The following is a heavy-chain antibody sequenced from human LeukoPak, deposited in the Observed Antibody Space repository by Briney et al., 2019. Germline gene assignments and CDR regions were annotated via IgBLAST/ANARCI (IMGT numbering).Heavy chain of an antibody. CDR1: GFTFSGYS. V-gene: IGHV3-21*01. CDR2: ISSSSSYI. Sequence: GGSLRLSCAASGFTFSGYSMNWVRQAPGKGLEWVSSISSSSSYIYYADSVKGRFTIPRDNAKNSLYLQMNSLRAEDTAVYYCARARKDYDSSGYYYFDYWGQGTLVTVSS. CDR3: ARARKDYDSSGYYYFDY. J-gene: IGHJ4*02. D-gene: IGHD3-22*01.